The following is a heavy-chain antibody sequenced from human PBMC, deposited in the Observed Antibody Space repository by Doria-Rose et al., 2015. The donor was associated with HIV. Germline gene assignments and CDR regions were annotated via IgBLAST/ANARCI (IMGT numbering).Heavy chain of an antibody. V-gene: IGHV2-26*01. D-gene: IGHD6-13*01. CDR2: IFSDDES. Sequence: QVQLVQSGPVLVKPTETLTLTCTVSGVSLSSPGMGVSWIRQPPGKALEWLANIFSDDESSYKTSLKSRLTIARCPSKSQVVLTMTDMDPVDAATYYCARIKSSRWYHKYFFDFWGQGTLVIVSA. CDR1: GVSLSSPGMG. J-gene: IGHJ4*02. CDR3: ARIKSSRWYHKYFFDF.